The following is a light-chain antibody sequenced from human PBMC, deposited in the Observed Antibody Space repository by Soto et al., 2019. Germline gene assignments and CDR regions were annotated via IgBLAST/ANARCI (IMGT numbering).Light chain of an antibody. CDR1: QDITNY. CDR2: AAS. V-gene: IGKV1-16*01. Sequence: DIQMTQSPSCRAASVGNTVTITCQASQDITNYLNWYQQKPGRAPKLLIYAASSLQSGVPSRFSGSGSGTEFTLTISNLQPDDFATYYCQQYENYWTFGQGTKVDIK. CDR3: QQYENYWT. J-gene: IGKJ1*01.